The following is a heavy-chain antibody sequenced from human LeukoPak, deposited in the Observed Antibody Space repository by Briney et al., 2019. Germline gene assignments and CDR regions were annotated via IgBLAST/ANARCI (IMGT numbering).Heavy chain of an antibody. D-gene: IGHD6-13*01. CDR2: IKQDGSEK. V-gene: IGHV3-7*01. Sequence: QPGGSLRLSCAASGFTYSNYRMSWVRQAPGKGLEWVASIKQDGSEKYYVDSVKGRFTISRDNAKNSLYLQMNSLRAEDTAVYYCVRDRRYSSSWYPYWGQGTLVTVSS. CDR3: VRDRRYSSSWYPY. J-gene: IGHJ4*02. CDR1: GFTYSNYR.